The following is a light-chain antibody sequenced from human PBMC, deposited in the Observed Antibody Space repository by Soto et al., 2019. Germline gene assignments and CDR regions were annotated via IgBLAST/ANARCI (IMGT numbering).Light chain of an antibody. CDR2: GAS. CDR3: HHYNNWWA. Sequence: EIVMTQSPATLSVSPGERATLSCRASQSVSSNLAWYQQKPGQAPRPLIYGASTRATGIPARFSGSGSGTEFTLTISSLQSEDFAVYYCHHYNNWWAFGQGTKVDIK. CDR1: QSVSSN. J-gene: IGKJ1*01. V-gene: IGKV3-15*01.